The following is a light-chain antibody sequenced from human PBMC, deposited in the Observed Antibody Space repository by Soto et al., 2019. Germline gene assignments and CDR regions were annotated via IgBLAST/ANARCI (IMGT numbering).Light chain of an antibody. CDR3: QQYNTYPIT. V-gene: IGKV1-16*01. CDR1: QGINKD. CDR2: AAS. Sequence: DIQLTQSPSSLSASVGDRITITCRASQGINKDLAWVQQKPGKAPKSLIYAASSLQRGVPSRFSGSGFGTEFTLTISTLQPEDFATYYCQQYNTYPITFGQGTRLEIK. J-gene: IGKJ5*01.